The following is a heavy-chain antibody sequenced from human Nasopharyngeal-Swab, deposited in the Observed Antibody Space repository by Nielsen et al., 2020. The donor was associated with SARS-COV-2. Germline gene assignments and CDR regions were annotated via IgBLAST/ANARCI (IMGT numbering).Heavy chain of an antibody. D-gene: IGHD2-2*01. J-gene: IGHJ5*02. V-gene: IGHV1-2*04. CDR3: ARGGPGYCSSTNCYGNWFDP. Sequence: WVRQAPGQGLEWMGWINPNSGGTNYAQKFQGWVTMTRDTSISTAYMELSRLRSDDTAVYYCARGGPGYCSSTNCYGNWFDPWGQGTLVTVSS. CDR2: INPNSGGT.